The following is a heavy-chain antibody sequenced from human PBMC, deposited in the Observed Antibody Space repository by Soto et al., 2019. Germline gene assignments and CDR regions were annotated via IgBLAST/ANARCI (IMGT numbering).Heavy chain of an antibody. D-gene: IGHD2-2*01. Sequence: PGGSLRLSCAASVFTFSSYAMSWVRQAPGKGLEWVSAISGSGGSSAYADSVKGRFTISRDNAKNTLYLQMNGLRAEDTAVYYCAREAGYCSRTSCYRRAFDTWGQGTTVTVSS. V-gene: IGHV3-23*01. J-gene: IGHJ3*02. CDR2: ISGSGGSS. CDR1: VFTFSSYA. CDR3: AREAGYCSRTSCYRRAFDT.